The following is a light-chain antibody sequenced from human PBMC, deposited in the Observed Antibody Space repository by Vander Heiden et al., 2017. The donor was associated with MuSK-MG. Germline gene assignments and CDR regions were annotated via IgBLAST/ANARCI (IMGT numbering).Light chain of an antibody. CDR1: HSGNKN. Sequence: SYELTQPLSVSVALGQTARITCGGNHSGNKNVHWYQQKPGQAPVLVIDRGNNRPAGIPERFSGSNSGNTATLTISSAQAGDEDDYYCQVGDSSTVVFGGGTKLTVL. CDR3: QVGDSSTVV. V-gene: IGLV3-9*01. CDR2: RGN. J-gene: IGLJ2*01.